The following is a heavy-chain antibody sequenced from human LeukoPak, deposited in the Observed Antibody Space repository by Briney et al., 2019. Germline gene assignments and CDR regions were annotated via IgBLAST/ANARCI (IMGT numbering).Heavy chain of an antibody. J-gene: IGHJ4*02. CDR2: IYSGGST. Sequence: PGGSLRLSCAASGFTVGSNYMSWVRQAPGKGLEWVSVIYSGGSTYYADSVKGRFTISRDNSKNTLYLQMNSLRAEDTAVYYCARGYPYYYDSSGYRWANDYWGQGTLVTVSS. D-gene: IGHD3-22*01. CDR3: ARGYPYYYDSSGYRWANDY. V-gene: IGHV3-53*01. CDR1: GFTVGSNY.